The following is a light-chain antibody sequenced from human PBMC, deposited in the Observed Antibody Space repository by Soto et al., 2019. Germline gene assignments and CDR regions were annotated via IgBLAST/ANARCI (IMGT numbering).Light chain of an antibody. J-gene: IGKJ4*01. CDR1: QSLYSNGNND. CDR2: LGS. V-gene: IGKV2-28*01. CDR3: MQDLQTPLT. Sequence: DIVMTQSPLSLPVTPGEPASISCRSSQSLYSNGNNDLDWFLQKPGQSPQVLIYLGSHRASGVPDRFSGSGSGKDFTLKISTVEAEDVGIYYCMQDLQTPLTFGGGTKGEI.